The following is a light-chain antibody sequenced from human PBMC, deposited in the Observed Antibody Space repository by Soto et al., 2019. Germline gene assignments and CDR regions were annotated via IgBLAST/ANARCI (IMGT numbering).Light chain of an antibody. Sequence: EIVLTQSPGTLSLSPGERATLSCRASQSVRSSYLAWYQQKPGQAPRLLIYGASSRATGIPDRFSGSGSGTDFTLTISRLEPEDFAVYYCQQYGTSPNTFGQGTKLDIK. V-gene: IGKV3-20*01. CDR3: QQYGTSPNT. CDR2: GAS. CDR1: QSVRSSY. J-gene: IGKJ2*01.